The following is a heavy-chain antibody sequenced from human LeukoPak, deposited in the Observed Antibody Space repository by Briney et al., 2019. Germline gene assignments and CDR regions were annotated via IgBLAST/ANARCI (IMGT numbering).Heavy chain of an antibody. CDR1: GGSISSSSYY. CDR2: IYYSGGT. Sequence: SETLSLTCTVSGGSISSSSYYWGWIRQPPGKGLEWIGSIYYSGGTYYNPSLKSRVTISVDTSKNQFSLKLSSVTAADTAVYYCARHDPSGTIRPNWFDPWGQGTLVTVSS. J-gene: IGHJ5*02. D-gene: IGHD1-7*01. V-gene: IGHV4-39*01. CDR3: ARHDPSGTIRPNWFDP.